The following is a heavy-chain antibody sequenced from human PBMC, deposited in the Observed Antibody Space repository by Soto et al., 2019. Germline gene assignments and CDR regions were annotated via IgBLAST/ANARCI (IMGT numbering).Heavy chain of an antibody. J-gene: IGHJ4*02. CDR1: GYTFTSYA. CDR2: INAGNGNT. V-gene: IGHV1-3*01. Sequence: ASVKVSCKASGYTFTSYAMHWVRQAPGQRLEWMGWINAGNGNTKYSQKFQGRVTITRDTSASTAYMELSSLRSEDTAVYYCARDHRPPRRDGYNEAYFDYWGQGTLVTVSS. D-gene: IGHD5-12*01. CDR3: ARDHRPPRRDGYNEAYFDY.